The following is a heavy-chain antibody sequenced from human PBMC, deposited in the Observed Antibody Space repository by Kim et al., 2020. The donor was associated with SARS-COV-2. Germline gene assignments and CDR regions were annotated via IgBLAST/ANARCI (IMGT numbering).Heavy chain of an antibody. CDR1: GGTFSSYA. CDR2: IIPIFGTA. Sequence: SVKVSCKASGGTFSSYAISWVRQAPGQGLEWMGGIIPIFGTANYAQKFQGRVTITADESTSTAYMELSSLRSEDTAVYYCARADGGSYNILYYYYGMDVWGQGTTVTVSS. J-gene: IGHJ6*02. CDR3: ARADGGSYNILYYYYGMDV. V-gene: IGHV1-69*13. D-gene: IGHD1-26*01.